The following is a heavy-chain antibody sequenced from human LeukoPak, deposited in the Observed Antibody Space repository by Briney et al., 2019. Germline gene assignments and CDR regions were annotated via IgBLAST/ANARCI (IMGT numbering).Heavy chain of an antibody. Sequence: PSETLSLTCTVSGGSISSYYWSWIRQPPGKGLEWIGYICYSGSTNYNPSLKSRVTISVDTSKNQFSLKLSSVTAADTAVYYCARARDGYNYAFDIWGQGTMVTVSS. V-gene: IGHV4-59*01. CDR2: ICYSGST. CDR1: GGSISSYY. D-gene: IGHD5-24*01. J-gene: IGHJ3*02. CDR3: ARARDGYNYAFDI.